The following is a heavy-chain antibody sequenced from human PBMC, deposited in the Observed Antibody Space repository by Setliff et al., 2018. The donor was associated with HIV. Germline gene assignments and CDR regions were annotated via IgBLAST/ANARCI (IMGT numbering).Heavy chain of an antibody. V-gene: IGHV4-34*01. J-gene: IGHJ4*02. CDR3: ASLLSRGYYYDRSGYSYRDY. CDR1: GGSFSGYY. Sequence: SETLSLTCAVYGGSFSGYYWSWIRQPPGKGLEWIGEINHSGSPNYNSSLKSRVTISLDTSKNQFSLKLSSVTAADTAVYYCASLLSRGYYYDRSGYSYRDYWGQGTLVTVSS. CDR2: INHSGSP. D-gene: IGHD3-22*01.